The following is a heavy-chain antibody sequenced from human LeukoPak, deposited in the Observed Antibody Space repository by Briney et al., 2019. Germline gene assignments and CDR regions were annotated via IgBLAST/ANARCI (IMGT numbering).Heavy chain of an antibody. V-gene: IGHV3-15*01. D-gene: IGHD1-14*01. Sequence: GGSLRLSRPPSGCSFSNSWMSWFRQAPGKGLEWVGRIKSKTDGGTTDYAAPVKGRFTISRDESRNTLYLQMNSLKTEDTGVYYCTTGITPRARPLDYSGQGTLVTVSS. CDR2: IKSKTDGGTT. CDR1: GCSFSNSW. J-gene: IGHJ4*02. CDR3: TTGITPRARPLDY.